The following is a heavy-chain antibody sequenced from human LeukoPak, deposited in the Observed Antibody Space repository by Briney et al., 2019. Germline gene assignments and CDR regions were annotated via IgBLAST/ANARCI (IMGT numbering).Heavy chain of an antibody. CDR2: INNYNSNT. Sequence: ASVKVSCKASGYTFTSYGITWVRQAPGQGPEWLGWINNYNSNTNYAQKFQGRVIMTTDTSTSTAYMELRSLRSDDTAVYYCARDRYCAGASCYAPSAIDVWGQGTTVTVSS. CDR1: GYTFTSYG. J-gene: IGHJ6*02. V-gene: IGHV1-18*01. CDR3: ARDRYCAGASCYAPSAIDV. D-gene: IGHD2-2*01.